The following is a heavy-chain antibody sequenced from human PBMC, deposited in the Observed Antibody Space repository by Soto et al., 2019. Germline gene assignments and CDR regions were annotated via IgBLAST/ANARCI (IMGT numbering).Heavy chain of an antibody. CDR2: MNPNSGNT. J-gene: IGHJ3*02. D-gene: IGHD4-17*01. CDR3: ATSLRAGAFDI. CDR1: GYTFTSHD. Sequence: QVQLVQSGAEVKKPGASVKVSCKASGYTFTSHDINWVRQATGQVLEWMGWMNPNSGNTGYAQKFQGRVTMTRSTSISTAYMELSGLISEDTAVDYCATSLRAGAFDIWGQGTMVTVSS. V-gene: IGHV1-8*02.